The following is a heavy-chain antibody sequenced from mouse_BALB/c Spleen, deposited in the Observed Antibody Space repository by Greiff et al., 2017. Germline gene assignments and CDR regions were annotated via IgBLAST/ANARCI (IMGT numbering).Heavy chain of an antibody. Sequence: VQLQQSGAELAKPGASVKMSCKASGYTFTSYWMHWVKQRPGQGLEWIGYINPSTGYTEYNQKFKDKATLTADKSSSTAYMQLSSLTSEDSAVYYCAPLLRDYYAMDYWGQGTSVTVSS. CDR2: INPSTGYT. J-gene: IGHJ4*01. D-gene: IGHD1-1*01. CDR3: APLLRDYYAMDY. CDR1: GYTFTSYW. V-gene: IGHV1-7*01.